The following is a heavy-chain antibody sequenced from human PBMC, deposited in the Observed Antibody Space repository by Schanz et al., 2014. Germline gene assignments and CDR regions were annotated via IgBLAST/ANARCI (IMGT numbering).Heavy chain of an antibody. CDR3: AKEKEEVAADGSFFDY. D-gene: IGHD6-13*01. V-gene: IGHV3-30*18. Sequence: QVHLVESGGGVVQPGRSLRLSCAASGFTFSKYGVHWVRQAPGKGLEWVGFISFDGRNTGYAHSVKGRFTISRDNSKNTVNLQMNSLRAEDTAVYYCAKEKEEVAADGSFFDYWGQGTLVNVSS. J-gene: IGHJ4*02. CDR1: GFTFSKYG. CDR2: ISFDGRNT.